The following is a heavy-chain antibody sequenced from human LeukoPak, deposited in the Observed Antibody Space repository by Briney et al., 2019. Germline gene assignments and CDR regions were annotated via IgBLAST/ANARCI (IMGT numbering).Heavy chain of an antibody. D-gene: IGHD1-7*01. CDR1: GGSISSSSYY. V-gene: IGHV4-39*01. CDR3: ARGLRYNWNYASSRRSYAFDI. CDR2: MYYSGST. J-gene: IGHJ3*02. Sequence: SETLSLTCTVSGGSISSSSYYWGWIRQPPGKGLEWIGSMYYSGSTYYNPSLKSRVTISVDTSKNQFSLKLSSVTAADTAVYYCARGLRYNWNYASSRRSYAFDIWGQGTMVTVSS.